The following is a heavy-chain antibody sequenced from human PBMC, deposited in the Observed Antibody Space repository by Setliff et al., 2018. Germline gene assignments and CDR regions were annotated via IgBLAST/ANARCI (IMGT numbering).Heavy chain of an antibody. D-gene: IGHD2-21*01. CDR2: ISSTSSSI. V-gene: IGHV3-21*01. J-gene: IGHJ3*02. CDR1: GFIFSNYS. Sequence: PGGPLRLSCAASGFIFSNYSMNWVRQAPGKGLEWVSSISSTSSSIYYADSVKGRFTISRDNAKNSLYLQMNSLRDEDTAVYYCARDGSPDSRFDAFDIWGQGTMVTVSS. CDR3: ARDGSPDSRFDAFDI.